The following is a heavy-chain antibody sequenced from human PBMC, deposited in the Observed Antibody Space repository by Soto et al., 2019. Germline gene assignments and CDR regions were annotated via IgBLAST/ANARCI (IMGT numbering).Heavy chain of an antibody. CDR2: INHSGST. CDR3: ARGNKWLASDY. J-gene: IGHJ4*02. D-gene: IGHD6-19*01. CDR1: GGSFSGYY. V-gene: IGHV4-34*01. Sequence: SETLSLTCAVYGGSFSGYYWSWIRQPPGKGLEWIGEINHSGSTNYNPSLKSRVTISVDTSKNQFSLKLSSVTAADTAVYYCARGNKWLASDYWGQGTLVTVSS.